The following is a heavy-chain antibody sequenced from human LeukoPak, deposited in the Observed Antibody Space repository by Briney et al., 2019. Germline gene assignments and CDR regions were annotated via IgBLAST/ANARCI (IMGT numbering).Heavy chain of an antibody. V-gene: IGHV3-21*01. CDR3: AKDIFRQGAAAGTIDY. Sequence: GGSLRLSCAASGFTFSSYSVNWVRQAPGKGLEWVSSISSSSTYIYYADSVKGRFTISRDNAKNSLYLQMNSLRAEDTAVYYCAKDIFRQGAAAGTIDYWGQGTLVTVSS. J-gene: IGHJ4*02. CDR2: ISSSSTYI. CDR1: GFTFSSYS. D-gene: IGHD6-13*01.